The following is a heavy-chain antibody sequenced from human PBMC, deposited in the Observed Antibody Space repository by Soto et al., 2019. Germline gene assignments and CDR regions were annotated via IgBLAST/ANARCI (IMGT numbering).Heavy chain of an antibody. D-gene: IGHD2-21*02. CDR3: AGAYCGGDCYSWVHYYYYGMDV. J-gene: IGHJ6*02. Sequence: VASVKVSCKASGGTFSSYAISWVRQAPGQGLEWMGGIIPIFGTANYAQKFQGRVTITADESTSTAYMELSSLRSEDTAVYYCAGAYCGGDCYSWVHYYYYGMDVWGQGTTVTVSS. CDR1: GGTFSSYA. CDR2: IIPIFGTA. V-gene: IGHV1-69*13.